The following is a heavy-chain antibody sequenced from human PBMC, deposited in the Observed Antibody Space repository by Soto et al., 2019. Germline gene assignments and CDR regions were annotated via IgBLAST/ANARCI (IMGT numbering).Heavy chain of an antibody. CDR1: SYTFFTYD. V-gene: IGHV1-18*01. CDR2: ISTYSGDT. Sequence: GASVKVSCKASSYTFFTYDISWVRQAPGQGLEWMGWISTYSGDTKYAQKFQGRVTMTTDTSTTTAYLELRSLRSDDTAVYYCARHHGPTTSENWFDPWGQGTLVTVS. D-gene: IGHD5-12*01. CDR3: ARHHGPTTSENWFDP. J-gene: IGHJ5*02.